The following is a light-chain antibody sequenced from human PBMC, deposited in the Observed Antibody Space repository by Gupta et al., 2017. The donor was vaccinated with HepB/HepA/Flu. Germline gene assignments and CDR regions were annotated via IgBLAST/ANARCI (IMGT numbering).Light chain of an antibody. Sequence: QSALPQPPSASGSPGQSVTISCTGARSDVGGDDSVSWYQQHPAKAPKLMIYEVTKRPSGVPNRFSGSKSGNTASLTISGLQAEDEADYYCSSFGYSNNFNVVFGGVTKLTVL. CDR3: SSFGYSNNFNVV. V-gene: IGLV2-8*01. CDR1: RSDVGGDDS. J-gene: IGLJ2*01. CDR2: EVT.